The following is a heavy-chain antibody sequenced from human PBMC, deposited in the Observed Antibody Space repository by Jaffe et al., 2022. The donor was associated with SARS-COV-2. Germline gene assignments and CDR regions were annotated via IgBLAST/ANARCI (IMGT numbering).Heavy chain of an antibody. J-gene: IGHJ4*02. CDR3: AREGYCSGGSCGGKYYFDY. Sequence: QVQLVESGGGVVQPGRSLRLSCAASGFTFSSYAMHWVRQAPGKGLEWVAVISYDGSNKYYADSVKGRFTISRDNSKNTLYLQMNSLRAEDTAVYYCAREGYCSGGSCGGKYYFDYWGQGTLVTVSS. CDR2: ISYDGSNK. D-gene: IGHD2-15*01. V-gene: IGHV3-30-3*01. CDR1: GFTFSSYA.